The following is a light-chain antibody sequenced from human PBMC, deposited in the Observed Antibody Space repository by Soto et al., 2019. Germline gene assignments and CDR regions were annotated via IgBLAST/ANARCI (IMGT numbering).Light chain of an antibody. Sequence: EIVLTQSPGTLSLSPGERATLSCRASQSVSSSYLAWYQHKPGQAPRLLIYGASSRATGLPDRFSGSGSGTDFTLTISSLEPADFAVYYCQQYGSSPHTFGQGTKLEIK. J-gene: IGKJ2*01. CDR1: QSVSSSY. V-gene: IGKV3-20*01. CDR2: GAS. CDR3: QQYGSSPHT.